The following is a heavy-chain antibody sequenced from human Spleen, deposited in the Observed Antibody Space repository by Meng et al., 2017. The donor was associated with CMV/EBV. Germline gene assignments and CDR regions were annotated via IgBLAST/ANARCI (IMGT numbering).Heavy chain of an antibody. V-gene: IGHV1-2*02. CDR1: GYTFTGFY. D-gene: IGHD6-6*01. Sequence: ASVKVSCKASGYTFTGFYLHWVRQAPGQGPEWMGCINPNGGATTHARKFQGRVTMTTDTSSSTAYLELTTLRSDDTAMYFCARDPEEARPIVAFDLWGQGTLVTV. CDR3: ARDPEEARPIVAFDL. J-gene: IGHJ3*01. CDR2: INPNGGAT.